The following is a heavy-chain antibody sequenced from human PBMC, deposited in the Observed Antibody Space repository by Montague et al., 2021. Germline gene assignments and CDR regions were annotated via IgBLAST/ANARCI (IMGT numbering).Heavy chain of an antibody. J-gene: IGHJ5*02. D-gene: IGHD5-24*01. CDR1: GDSVGSVEAT. CDR2: THYRPERYN. CDR3: ARGWQKRFDP. Sequence: CAISGDSVGSVEATRNSKKQSPSLGFRQQLMTHYRPERYNEYAISVKSRITVNPDTSKNQFSLLLNSVTPEDTAVYYCARGWQKRFDPWGQGTLVTVSS. V-gene: IGHV6-1*01.